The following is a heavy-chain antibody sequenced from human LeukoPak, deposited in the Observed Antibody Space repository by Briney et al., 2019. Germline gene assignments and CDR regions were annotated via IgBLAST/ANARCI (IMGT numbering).Heavy chain of an antibody. CDR3: AGADCSSTSCSNWFDP. CDR1: GYTFTSYD. J-gene: IGHJ5*02. CDR2: MNPNSGNT. V-gene: IGHV1-8*01. Sequence: GASVKVSCKASGYTFTSYDINWVRQATGQGLEWMGWMNPNSGNTGYAQKFQGRVTMTRNTSISTAYMELSSLRSEDTAVYYCAGADCSSTSCSNWFDPWGQGTLVTVSS. D-gene: IGHD2-2*01.